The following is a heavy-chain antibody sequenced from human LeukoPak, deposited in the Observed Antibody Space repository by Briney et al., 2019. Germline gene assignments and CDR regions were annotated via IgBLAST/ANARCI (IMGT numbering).Heavy chain of an antibody. CDR1: GGSFSGYY. J-gene: IGHJ4*02. V-gene: IGHV4-34*01. CDR2: INHSGST. Sequence: SETLSLTCAVYGGSFSGYYWSWIRQPPGKGLEWIGEINHSGSTNYNPSLKSRVTISVDTSKNQFPLKLSSVTAADTAVYYRARSRLTGYYHFDYWGQGTLVTVSS. CDR3: ARSRLTGYYHFDY. D-gene: IGHD3-9*01.